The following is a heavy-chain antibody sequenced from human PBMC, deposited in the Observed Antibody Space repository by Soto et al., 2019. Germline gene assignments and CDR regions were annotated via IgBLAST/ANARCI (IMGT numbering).Heavy chain of an antibody. Sequence: RRLSCAASGFTFSSYGMHWVRQAPGKGLEWVAVISYDGSNKYYADSVKGRFTISRDNSKNTLYLQMNSLRAEDTAVYYCATGYSYGYGPGMDVWGQGTTVTVSS. CDR1: GFTFSSYG. J-gene: IGHJ6*02. D-gene: IGHD5-18*01. CDR3: ATGYSYGYGPGMDV. CDR2: ISYDGSNK. V-gene: IGHV3-30*03.